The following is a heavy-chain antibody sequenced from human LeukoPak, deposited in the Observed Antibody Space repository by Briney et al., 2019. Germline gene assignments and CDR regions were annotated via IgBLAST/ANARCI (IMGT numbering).Heavy chain of an antibody. CDR3: AREAMVRNNWFDP. Sequence: ASVKVSCQASGYPFPSYGISWVRQAPGQGLEWMGWISAYNGNTNYAQKLQGRVTMTTDTSTSTAYMELRSLRSDDTAVYYCAREAMVRNNWFDPWGQETLVTVSS. J-gene: IGHJ5*02. V-gene: IGHV1-18*01. CDR2: ISAYNGNT. D-gene: IGHD3-10*01. CDR1: GYPFPSYG.